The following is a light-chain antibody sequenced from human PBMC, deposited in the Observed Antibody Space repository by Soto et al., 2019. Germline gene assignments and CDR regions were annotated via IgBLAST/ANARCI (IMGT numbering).Light chain of an antibody. CDR1: SSDVGSHNL. CDR3: CSYAGSTTFVI. J-gene: IGLJ2*01. CDR2: EGT. Sequence: QSALTQPASVSGSPGQSITISCTGTSSDVGSHNLVSWYQQHPGKAPKFIIYEGTKRPSGVSNRFSGSKSGSTASLTISGLQAEDEADYYCCSYAGSTTFVIFGGGTKLTVL. V-gene: IGLV2-23*03.